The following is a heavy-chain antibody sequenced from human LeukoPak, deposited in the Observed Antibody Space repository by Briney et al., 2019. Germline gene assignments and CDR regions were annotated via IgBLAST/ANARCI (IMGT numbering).Heavy chain of an antibody. D-gene: IGHD5-24*01. CDR3: ARAHGYNYFDY. V-gene: IGHV1-46*01. CDR2: INPSGGST. Sequence: ASVKVSCKASGYTFTSYYMHWVRQAPGQGLEWMGIINPSGGSTSYAQKFQGRVTMTRDMSTSTVYMELSSLRSEDAAVYYCARAHGYNYFDYWGQGTLVTVSS. CDR1: GYTFTSYY. J-gene: IGHJ4*02.